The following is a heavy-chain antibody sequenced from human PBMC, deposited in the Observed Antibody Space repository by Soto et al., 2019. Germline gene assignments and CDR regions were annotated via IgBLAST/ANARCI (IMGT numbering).Heavy chain of an antibody. Sequence: QVHLVQSGAELKAPGASVRISCAASGYSFTSYAIHWLRQAPGQRLEWMGWINGGDGITDSPQKFQSRVTITRDTSARTASVELRSLSPEDTAAYYCATAISATTFDHWGQGTLVTVSS. CDR1: GYSFTSYA. CDR3: ATAISATTFDH. CDR2: INGGDGIT. V-gene: IGHV1-3*01. J-gene: IGHJ4*02.